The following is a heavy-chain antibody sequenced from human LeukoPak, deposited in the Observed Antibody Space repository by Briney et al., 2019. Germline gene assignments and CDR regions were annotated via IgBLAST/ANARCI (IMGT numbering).Heavy chain of an antibody. D-gene: IGHD3-10*01. CDR2: INHSGST. V-gene: IGHV4-34*01. J-gene: IGHJ4*02. Sequence: PSETLSLTCAVYGGSFSGYYWSWIRQPPGKGLEWIGEINHSGSTNYNPSLKSRVTISVDTSKNQFSLKLSSVTAADTAVYYCARDRCYYGSERDDYFDYWGQGTLVTVSS. CDR3: ARDRCYYGSERDDYFDY. CDR1: GGSFSGYY.